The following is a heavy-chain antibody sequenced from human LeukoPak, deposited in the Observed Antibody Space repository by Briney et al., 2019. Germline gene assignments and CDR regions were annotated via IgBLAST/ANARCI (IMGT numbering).Heavy chain of an antibody. CDR2: IYPGDSDT. CDR1: GYSFPSYW. V-gene: IGHV5-51*01. CDR3: ARPPPFSSSMYGFDY. Sequence: ESLKISCKGSGYSFPSYWLGWVRQMPGKGLEWMGIIYPGDSDTRYSPSFQGQVTISADTSISTAYLQWRSLKASDTAIYCGARPPPFSSSMYGFDYWGQGTLVTVSS. D-gene: IGHD6-13*01. J-gene: IGHJ4*02.